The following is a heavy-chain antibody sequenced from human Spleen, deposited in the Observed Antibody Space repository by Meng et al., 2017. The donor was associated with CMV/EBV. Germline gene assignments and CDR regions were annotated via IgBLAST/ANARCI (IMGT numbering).Heavy chain of an antibody. V-gene: IGHV3-30*02. CDR1: GFTFDNYG. D-gene: IGHD3-3*01. Sequence: GGSLRLSCAASGFTFDNYGMHWVCQAPGKGLEWVAFVRYDGSDKYYADSVKGQFTISRDNSKNTLYLQMNSLRAEDTAVYYCAKDRYLEWFSMDVWGQGTTVTVSS. CDR3: AKDRYLEWFSMDV. CDR2: VRYDGSDK. J-gene: IGHJ6*02.